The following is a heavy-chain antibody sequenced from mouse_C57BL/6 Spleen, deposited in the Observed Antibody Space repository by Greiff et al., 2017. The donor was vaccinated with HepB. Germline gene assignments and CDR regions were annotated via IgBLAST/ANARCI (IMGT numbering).Heavy chain of an antibody. CDR1: GFNIKDDY. J-gene: IGHJ3*01. V-gene: IGHV14-4*01. CDR2: IDPENGDT. Sequence: VQLQQSGAELVRPGASVKLSCTASGFNIKDDYMHGVKQRPEQGLEWIGWIDPENGDTEYASKFQGKATIPADTSSNTAYLQLSSLTSEDTAVYYCTGGAWFAYWGQGTLVTVSA. CDR3: TGGAWFAY.